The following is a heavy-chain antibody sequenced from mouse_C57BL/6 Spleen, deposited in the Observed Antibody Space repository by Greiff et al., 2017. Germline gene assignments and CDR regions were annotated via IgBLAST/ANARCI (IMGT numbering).Heavy chain of an antibody. CDR1: GFTFSDYG. CDR3: ARYPFDY. CDR2: ISSGGSTI. J-gene: IGHJ2*01. Sequence: EVMLVESGGGLVKPGGSLKLSCAASGFTFSDYGMHWVRQAPEKGLEWVAYISSGGSTIYYADTVKGRFTISRDNANNTLFLQMTSLRSEGTAMYYCARYPFDYWGQGTPRTVSS. V-gene: IGHV5-17*01.